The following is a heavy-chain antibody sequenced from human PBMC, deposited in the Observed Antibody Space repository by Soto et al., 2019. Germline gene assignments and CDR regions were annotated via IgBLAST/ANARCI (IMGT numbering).Heavy chain of an antibody. V-gene: IGHV3-15*07. D-gene: IGHD3-22*01. CDR3: AAERAYFHDSNGYLSIDF. CDR2: VKSKTDGETA. Sequence: DVQLVESGGGLVKPGGSLRLSCAASGFSFSDAWLKWVRQAPGKGLEWVGRVKSKTDGETADYATFVKGRFTISRDDTKNALYLQMNSLKTEDTAVYYCAAERAYFHDSNGYLSIDFWGQGTLVTVSS. J-gene: IGHJ4*02. CDR1: GFSFSDAW.